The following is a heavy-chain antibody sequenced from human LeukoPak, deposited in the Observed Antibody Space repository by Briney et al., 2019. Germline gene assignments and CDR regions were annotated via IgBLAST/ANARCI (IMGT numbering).Heavy chain of an antibody. J-gene: IGHJ4*02. CDR3: ARVTYYYGSGSYYFGY. CDR1: GFTFSSYS. V-gene: IGHV3-48*01. Sequence: PGGSLRLSCAASGFTFSSYSMNWVRQAPGKGLEWVSYISSSSSTIYYADSVKGRFTISRDNAKNSLYLQMNSLRAEDTAVYYCARVTYYYGSGSYYFGYWGQGTLVTVSS. D-gene: IGHD3-10*01. CDR2: ISSSSSTI.